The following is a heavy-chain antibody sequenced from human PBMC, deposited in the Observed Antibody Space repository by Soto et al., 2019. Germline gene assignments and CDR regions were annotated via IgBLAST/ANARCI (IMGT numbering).Heavy chain of an antibody. D-gene: IGHD6-19*01. J-gene: IGHJ3*02. Sequence: SETLYLTCTVSGGSVSSGTYSWSWIRQPPGKGLEGIGYIYYSGNTNYNPSLKSRVTISVDTSKKQFSLILTSVTAADPAVYYCSFHMAASGTDAFSISAQGTMVTVSS. CDR3: SFHMAASGTDAFSI. CDR1: GGSVSSGTYS. V-gene: IGHV4-61*01. CDR2: IYYSGNT.